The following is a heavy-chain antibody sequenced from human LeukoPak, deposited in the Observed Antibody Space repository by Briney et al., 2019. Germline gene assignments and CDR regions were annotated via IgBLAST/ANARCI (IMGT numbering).Heavy chain of an antibody. V-gene: IGHV3-30-3*01. CDR3: ARDKDSSLFDY. Sequence: PGGSLGLSCAASGFTFSSYAMHWVRQAPGKGLEWVAVISYDGSNKYYADSVKGRFTISRDNSKNTLYLQMNSLRAEDTAVYYCARDKDSSLFDYWGQGTLVTVSS. D-gene: IGHD6-19*01. CDR2: ISYDGSNK. J-gene: IGHJ4*02. CDR1: GFTFSSYA.